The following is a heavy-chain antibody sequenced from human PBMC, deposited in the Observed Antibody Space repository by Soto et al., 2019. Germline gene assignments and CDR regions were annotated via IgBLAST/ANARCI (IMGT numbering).Heavy chain of an antibody. CDR1: GYTFTSYP. D-gene: IGHD2-15*01. Sequence: ASVKVSCKASGYTFTSYPIHWVRQAPGQSLEWMGWINADNGNTKYSQKFQGRVTFTRDTSASAAYMELSSLRSEDTAVYYCARDFVVAAPVNYYYYGMDVWGQGTTVTVSS. CDR3: ARDFVVAAPVNYYYYGMDV. J-gene: IGHJ6*02. CDR2: INADNGNT. V-gene: IGHV1-3*01.